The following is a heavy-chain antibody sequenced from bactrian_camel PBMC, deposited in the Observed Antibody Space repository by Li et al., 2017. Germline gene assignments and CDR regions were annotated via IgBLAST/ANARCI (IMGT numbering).Heavy chain of an antibody. CDR1: GFTFSSAA. J-gene: IGHJ6*01. D-gene: IGHD4*01. CDR3: APNAYYTDYVAGY. CDR2: INGPGTDT. Sequence: QLVESGGGLVQPGGSLRLSCAASGFTFSSAAMSWVRQAPGKGLQWVSTINGPGTDTYYADSVKGRFTISRDNAKNTLYLQMNSLKTEDTALYYCAPNAYYTDYVAGYWGQGTQVTVS. V-gene: IGHV3S31*01.